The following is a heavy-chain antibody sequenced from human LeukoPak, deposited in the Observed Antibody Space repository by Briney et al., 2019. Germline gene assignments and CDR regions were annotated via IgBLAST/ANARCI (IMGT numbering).Heavy chain of an antibody. CDR3: ARLDYGDLNWFDP. V-gene: IGHV4-39*01. J-gene: IGHJ5*02. CDR2: IYYSGST. CDR1: GGSISSSSYY. Sequence: SETLSLTCTVSGGSISSSSYYWGWIRQPPGKGLEWIGSIYYSGSTYYNPSLKSRVTISVDTSKNQFSLKLSSVTAADTAVYYCARLDYGDLNWFDPWVQGTLVTVSS. D-gene: IGHD4-17*01.